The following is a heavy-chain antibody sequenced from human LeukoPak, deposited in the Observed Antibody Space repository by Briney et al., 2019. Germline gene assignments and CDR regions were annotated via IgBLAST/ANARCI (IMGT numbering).Heavy chain of an antibody. J-gene: IGHJ4*02. CDR1: GYSISSAYY. CDR2: IDHTGSA. D-gene: IGHD3-16*01. Sequence: SETLSVTSAVSGYSISSAYYWGWMRQLPGKGLKGMGGIDHTGSAYYNTSLKSRVTKSRATSKNQCSLWLSSVTASEPGAYYCARNKMGGADYWGQGTLVTVSS. CDR3: ARNKMGGADY. V-gene: IGHV4-38-2*01.